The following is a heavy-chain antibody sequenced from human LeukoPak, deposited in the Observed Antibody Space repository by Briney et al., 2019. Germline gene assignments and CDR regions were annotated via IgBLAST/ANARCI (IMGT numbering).Heavy chain of an antibody. CDR1: GFTFSNYW. J-gene: IGHJ4*02. V-gene: IGHV3-74*01. CDR2: INTDGSST. CDR3: ARNPSSIAAAGLNFDY. D-gene: IGHD6-13*01. Sequence: GGSLRLSCAASGFTFSNYWMHWVRQGPGKGLEWVSRINTDGSSTNYADSVKGRFTISRDNAKNTLHLQMNSLRAEDTAVYYCARNPSSIAAAGLNFDYWGQGTLVTVSS.